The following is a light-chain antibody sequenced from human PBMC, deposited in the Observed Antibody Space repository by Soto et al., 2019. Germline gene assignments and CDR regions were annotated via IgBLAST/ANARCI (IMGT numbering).Light chain of an antibody. J-gene: IGLJ3*02. CDR3: CSYADSHTWV. CDR2: DVS. Sequence: QSALTQPRSVSGSPGQSVTMSCTGTNGDIGNYNFVSWFQQHPGKAPKVMIYDVSKRPSGVPDCFSGSKSGNTASLTISGLQAEDEADYYCCSYADSHTWVFGGGTKLTVL. CDR1: NGDIGNYNF. V-gene: IGLV2-11*01.